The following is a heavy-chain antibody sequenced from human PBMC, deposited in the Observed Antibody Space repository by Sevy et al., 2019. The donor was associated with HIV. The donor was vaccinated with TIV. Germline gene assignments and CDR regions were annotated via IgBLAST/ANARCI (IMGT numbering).Heavy chain of an antibody. D-gene: IGHD3-3*01. J-gene: IGHJ4*02. CDR3: ARVNRYDFWSGYPSQ. Sequence: GGSLRLSCAASGFTFSNYAMHWVRQAPGKGLEWVAVISYDGSDKYYGDSVKGRFTISRDNSKNTLYLQMNSLRVEETALYYCARVNRYDFWSGYPSQWGQGTLVTVSS. CDR2: ISYDGSDK. V-gene: IGHV3-30-3*01. CDR1: GFTFSNYA.